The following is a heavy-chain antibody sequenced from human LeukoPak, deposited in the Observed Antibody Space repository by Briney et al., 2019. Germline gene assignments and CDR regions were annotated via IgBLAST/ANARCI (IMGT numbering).Heavy chain of an antibody. CDR1: GGSFSGYY. Sequence: PETLSLTCAVYGGSFSGYYWSWIRQPPGKGLEWIGEINHSGNTNYNPSLKSRVTISVDTSKNQFSLKLSSVTAADTAVYYCARRTPGAARYLVGWFDPWGQGTLVTVSS. D-gene: IGHD6-6*01. V-gene: IGHV4-34*01. J-gene: IGHJ5*02. CDR3: ARRTPGAARYLVGWFDP. CDR2: INHSGNT.